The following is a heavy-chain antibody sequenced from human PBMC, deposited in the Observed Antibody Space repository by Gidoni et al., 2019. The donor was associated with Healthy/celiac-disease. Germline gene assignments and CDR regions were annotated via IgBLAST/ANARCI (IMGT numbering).Heavy chain of an antibody. V-gene: IGHV3-48*02. Sequence: EVQLVESGGGLVQPGGSLRLSCAASGFTFSRYSMNWVRQAPGKGLEWVSYISSSSSTIYYADSVKGRFTISRDNAKNSLYLQMNSLRDEDTAVYYCARDGPWGAIFRLANWFDPWGQGTLVTVSS. CDR1: GFTFSRYS. CDR2: ISSSSSTI. D-gene: IGHD3-16*02. J-gene: IGHJ5*02. CDR3: ARDGPWGAIFRLANWFDP.